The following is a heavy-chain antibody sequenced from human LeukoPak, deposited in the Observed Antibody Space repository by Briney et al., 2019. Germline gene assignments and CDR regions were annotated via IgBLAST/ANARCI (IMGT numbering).Heavy chain of an antibody. CDR2: IGGSGSTT. D-gene: IGHD2-2*01. CDR1: GFTFSSYA. V-gene: IGHV3-23*01. CDR3: ATQEGVVVPASIY. Sequence: HPGGSLRLSCAASGFTFSSYAMNWVRQAPGKGLEWVSAIGGSGSTTYYTDSVRGRFTISRDNSKNTLYLQMNSLRVDDTAVYYCATQEGVVVPASIYWGQGTLVTVSS. J-gene: IGHJ4*02.